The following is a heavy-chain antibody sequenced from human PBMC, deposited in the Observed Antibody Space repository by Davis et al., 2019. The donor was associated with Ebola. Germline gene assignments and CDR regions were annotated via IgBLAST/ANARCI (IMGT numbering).Heavy chain of an antibody. J-gene: IGHJ4*02. Sequence: SETLSLTCTVSGGSISSGDYYWCGIRQPPGRGLEWIGYIYYSGNTYYNPSLKSRVTISVDTSKNQFSLKLSSVTAADTAVYYCARRQYYYGSGTRYFDYWGQGTLVTVSS. CDR1: GGSISSGDYY. CDR2: IYYSGNT. D-gene: IGHD3-10*01. CDR3: ARRQYYYGSGTRYFDY. V-gene: IGHV4-30-4*01.